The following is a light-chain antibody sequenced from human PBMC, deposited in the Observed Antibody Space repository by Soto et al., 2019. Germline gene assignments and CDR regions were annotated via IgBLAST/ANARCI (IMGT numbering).Light chain of an antibody. Sequence: QSALTQPASVSGSPGQSITISCTGTSRDVGGYNYVSWYQQHPGKAPKVMIYEVNNRPSGVSDRFSGSKSGNTDSLTISGLQAEDEAVYFCSSYTGSSTLGEMFGGGTKVTVL. V-gene: IGLV2-14*01. CDR3: SSYTGSSTLGEM. CDR1: SRDVGGYNY. CDR2: EVN. J-gene: IGLJ3*02.